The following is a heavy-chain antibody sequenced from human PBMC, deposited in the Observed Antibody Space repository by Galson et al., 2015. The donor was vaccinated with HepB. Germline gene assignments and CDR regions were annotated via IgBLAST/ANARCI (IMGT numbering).Heavy chain of an antibody. CDR2: IKQDGREQ. Sequence: SLRLSCAASGFNFSTYWMSWVRQAPGKGLEWVANIKQDGREQYYVDSVKGRFTISRDNAKNSAYLQMNGLRDEDTAVYFCARDILNCGIDCYSFYGMDVWGRGTWVTVS. CDR3: ARDILNCGIDCYSFYGMDV. CDR1: GFNFSTYW. D-gene: IGHD2-21*02. V-gene: IGHV3-7*03. J-gene: IGHJ6*02.